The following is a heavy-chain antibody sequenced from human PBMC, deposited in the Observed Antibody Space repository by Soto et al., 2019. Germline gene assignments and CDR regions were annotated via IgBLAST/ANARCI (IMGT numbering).Heavy chain of an antibody. CDR3: ARDYYGSGSYYYYYMDV. CDR1: GFTFSSYS. D-gene: IGHD3-10*01. J-gene: IGHJ6*03. V-gene: IGHV3-48*02. CDR2: ISSSSSTI. Sequence: GGSLRLSCAASGFTFSSYSMNWVRQAPGKGLEWVSYISSSSSTIYYADSVKGQFTISRDNAKNSLYLQMNSLRDEDTAVYYCARDYYGSGSYYYYYMDVWGKGTTVTVSS.